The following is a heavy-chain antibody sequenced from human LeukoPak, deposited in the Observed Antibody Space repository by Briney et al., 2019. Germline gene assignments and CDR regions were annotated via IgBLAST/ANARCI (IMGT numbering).Heavy chain of an antibody. CDR3: ARGGPYTSFGVVSFDY. CDR2: ISSSSYI. J-gene: IGHJ4*02. Sequence: GGSLRLSCAASGFTFSSYSMNWVRQAPGKGLEWVSSISSSSYIYYADSVKGRFTISRDNAKNSLYLQMNSLRAEDTAVYYCARGGPYTSFGVVSFDYWGQGTLVTVSS. D-gene: IGHD3-3*01. V-gene: IGHV3-21*01. CDR1: GFTFSSYS.